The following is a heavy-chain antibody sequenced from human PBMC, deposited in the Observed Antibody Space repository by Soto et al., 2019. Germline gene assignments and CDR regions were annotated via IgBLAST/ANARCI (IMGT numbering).Heavy chain of an antibody. CDR3: ARRQKSAPTVHWFFDL. D-gene: IGHD6-6*01. CDR2: IYSIGTT. V-gene: IGHV4-31*03. CDR1: GDSILNGGYY. Sequence: SETLSLTCSVSGDSILNGGYYWTWIRQHPGKGLEWIGYIYSIGTTFYNPSLKSRVSISVDVSKNLFSLTLTSATAADTAVYYCARRQKSAPTVHWFFDLWGRGTLVTVS. J-gene: IGHJ2*01.